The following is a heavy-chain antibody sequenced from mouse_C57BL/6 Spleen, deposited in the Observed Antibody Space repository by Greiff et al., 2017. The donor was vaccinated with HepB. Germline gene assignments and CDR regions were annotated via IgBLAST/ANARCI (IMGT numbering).Heavy chain of an antibody. J-gene: IGHJ3*01. CDR2: IRSKSNNYAT. CDR3: VRQGDGNYGPSFAY. D-gene: IGHD2-1*01. Sequence: EVKLMESGGGLVQPKGSLKLSFAASGFSFNTYAMNWVRQAPGKGLEWVARIRSKSNNYATYYADSVKDRFTISRDDSESMLYLQMNNLKTEDTAMYYCVRQGDGNYGPSFAYWGQGTLVTVSA. V-gene: IGHV10-1*01. CDR1: GFSFNTYA.